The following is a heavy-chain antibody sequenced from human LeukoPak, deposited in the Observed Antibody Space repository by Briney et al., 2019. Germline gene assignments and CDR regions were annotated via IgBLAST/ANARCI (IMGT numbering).Heavy chain of an antibody. V-gene: IGHV3-30*18. D-gene: IGHD3-22*01. J-gene: IGHJ4*02. CDR3: AKELDPHPYDSSGYPLPLDY. CDR1: GFTFTSYG. CDR2: ISYDGSNK. Sequence: GGSLRLSCAASGFTFTSYGMYWVRQAPGKGLEWVAVISYDGSNKYYADSVKGRFTISRDNPKNTLYLQMNSLRAEDTAVYYCAKELDPHPYDSSGYPLPLDYWGQGTLVTVSS.